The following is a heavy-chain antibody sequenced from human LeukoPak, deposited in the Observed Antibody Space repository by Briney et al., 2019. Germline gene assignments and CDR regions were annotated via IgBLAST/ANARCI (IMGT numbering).Heavy chain of an antibody. J-gene: IGHJ3*01. V-gene: IGHV3-23*01. D-gene: IGHD5-24*01. CDR2: ISFNGVNS. Sequence: PGGSLRLSCAASGFTHRHSAMNRVRQAPGRGVDWFSLISFNGVNSYYADCVNSRFTISRDNSKDPLFMQMNSQRAVDSAIYYCARDIQLATWGLGTMVTVSS. CDR3: ARDIQLAT. CDR1: GFTHRHSA.